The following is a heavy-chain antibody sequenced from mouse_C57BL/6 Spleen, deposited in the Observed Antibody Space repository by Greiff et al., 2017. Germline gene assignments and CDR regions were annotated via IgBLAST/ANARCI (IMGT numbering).Heavy chain of an antibody. CDR1: GFTFSDYG. V-gene: IGHV5-17*01. CDR3: ARRREGGYFDY. J-gene: IGHJ2*01. Sequence: EVKLVESGGGLVKPGGSLKLSCAASGFTFSDYGMHWVRQAPEKGLEWVAYISSGSSTIYYADTVKGRFAISRDNAKNTLFLQMTSLRSEDTAMYYCARRREGGYFDYWGKGTTLTVSS. CDR2: ISSGSSTI.